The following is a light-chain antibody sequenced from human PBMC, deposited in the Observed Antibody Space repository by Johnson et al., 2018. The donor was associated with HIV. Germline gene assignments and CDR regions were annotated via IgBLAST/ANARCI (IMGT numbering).Light chain of an antibody. V-gene: IGLV1-51*01. CDR1: SSNIGNNF. CDR2: DTD. CDR3: GTWDSSLSALYG. Sequence: QSVLTQPPSVSAAPGQKVTVSCSGSSSNIGNNFVSWYQQVPGTAPKLLIYDTDKRPSGIPDRFSGSKSGTSATLGIRGLQTGDEADYYCGTWDSSLSALYGFGTGTKVTVL. J-gene: IGLJ1*01.